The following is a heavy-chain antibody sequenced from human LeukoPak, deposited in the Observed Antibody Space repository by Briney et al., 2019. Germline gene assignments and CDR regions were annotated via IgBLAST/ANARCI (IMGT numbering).Heavy chain of an antibody. Sequence: GESLKISCRASGYYFTTYWIGWVRQMPGKGLEWMGIIYPGDSDTRYSPSFQGQVTISADKSINTAYLQWSSLKASDTAIYYCARQVAAAGTGGLLLGYGMDVWGQGTTVTVSS. J-gene: IGHJ6*02. D-gene: IGHD6-13*01. CDR3: ARQVAAAGTGGLLLGYGMDV. CDR1: GYYFTTYW. CDR2: IYPGDSDT. V-gene: IGHV5-51*01.